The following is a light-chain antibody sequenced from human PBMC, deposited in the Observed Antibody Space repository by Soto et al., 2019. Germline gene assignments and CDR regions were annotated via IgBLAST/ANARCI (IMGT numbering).Light chain of an antibody. J-gene: IGLJ2*01. CDR1: GGDIGRYDF. CDR2: EVD. CDR3: SAYAGGNIVI. Sequence: QSVLTQPPSASGSPGQSVTISCSGTGGDIGRYDFVSWYQQYPGKAPKLLIYEVDKRPSGVPDRFSGSKSGDRASLTVSGLRPEDEADYHCSAYAGGNIVIFGGGTKLHRP. V-gene: IGLV2-8*01.